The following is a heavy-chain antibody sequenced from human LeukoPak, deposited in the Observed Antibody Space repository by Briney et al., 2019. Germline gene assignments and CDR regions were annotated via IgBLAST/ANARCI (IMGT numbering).Heavy chain of an antibody. D-gene: IGHD2-2*01. CDR3: ARNPVAAVVVPAAPDLWYYYYYMDV. CDR2: IIPIFGTA. J-gene: IGHJ6*03. V-gene: IGHV1-69*05. CDR1: GGTSSSYA. Sequence: GASVKVSCKASGGTSSSYAISWVRQAPGQGLEWMGGIIPIFGTANYAQKFQGRVTITTDESTSTAYMELSSLRSEDTAVYYCARNPVAAVVVPAAPDLWYYYYYMDVWGKGTTVTVSS.